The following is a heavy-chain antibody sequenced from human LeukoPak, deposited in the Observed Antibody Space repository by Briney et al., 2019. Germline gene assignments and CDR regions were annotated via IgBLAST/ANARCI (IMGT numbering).Heavy chain of an antibody. Sequence: PSETLSLTCVVSGGSFSGFYWSWIRQPPGKGLEWLGEINHSGRTNYNPSLKSRVTISVDTSKTQFSLRLTSVTAADTAMYYCASLPLFERYFDGLWGQGTLVTVSS. J-gene: IGHJ4*02. V-gene: IGHV4-34*01. CDR2: INHSGRT. CDR1: GGSFSGFY. D-gene: IGHD3-9*01. CDR3: ASLPLFERYFDGL.